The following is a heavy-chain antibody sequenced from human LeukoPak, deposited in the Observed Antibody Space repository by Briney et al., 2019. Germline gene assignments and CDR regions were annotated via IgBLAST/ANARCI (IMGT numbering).Heavy chain of an antibody. Sequence: GASVKVSCKASGYTFTGYYMHWVRQAPGQGLEWMGWINPNSGGTNYAQKFQGWVTMTRDTSISTACMELSRLRSDDTAVYYCARGSPSYGDYDFDYWGQGTLVTVSS. CDR1: GYTFTGYY. V-gene: IGHV1-2*04. D-gene: IGHD4-17*01. CDR2: INPNSGGT. J-gene: IGHJ4*02. CDR3: ARGSPSYGDYDFDY.